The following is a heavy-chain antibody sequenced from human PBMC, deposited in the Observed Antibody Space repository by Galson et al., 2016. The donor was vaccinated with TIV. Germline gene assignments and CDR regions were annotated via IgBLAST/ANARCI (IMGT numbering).Heavy chain of an antibody. CDR1: GGSISSGGYY. Sequence: TCTVSGGSISSGGYYWSWIRQHPGKGLEWIGYIFYTGNTYYNPSLKSRVTISVGASKNHFPLKLSSVTAADTAVYYCARDGGTYVGMDVWGQGTTVTVSS. J-gene: IGHJ6*02. V-gene: IGHV4-31*03. CDR3: ARDGGTYVGMDV. D-gene: IGHD3-16*01. CDR2: IFYTGNT.